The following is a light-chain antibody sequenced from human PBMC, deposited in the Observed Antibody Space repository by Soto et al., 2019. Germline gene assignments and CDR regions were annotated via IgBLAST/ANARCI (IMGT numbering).Light chain of an antibody. CDR3: QQYNNWPGWA. J-gene: IGKJ1*01. CDR2: GAS. V-gene: IGKV3-15*01. CDR1: QSVSSY. Sequence: EIVMTQSPATLSVSPGERVTLSCRASQSVSSYLAWYKQKPGQAPRLLIYGASTRATVIAARFSGSGSGTEFTLTISSLQSEDFAVYYCQQYNNWPGWAFGQGTKVEIK.